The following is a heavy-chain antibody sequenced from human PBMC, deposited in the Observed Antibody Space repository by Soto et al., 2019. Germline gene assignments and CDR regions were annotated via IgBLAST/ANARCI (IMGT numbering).Heavy chain of an antibody. CDR2: ISSGGSDK. CDR3: ARVALSYSGNYRGYQYYGMDV. J-gene: IGHJ6*02. Sequence: QVQLVESGGGVVQPGRSLRLSCAASGFTFSTYSLHWVRQAPGKGLEWLAVISSGGSDKYYAESVKGRFTLSRDNSKNTLYLQMNSLRVEDTAVYYCARVALSYSGNYRGYQYYGMDVWGQGTTVTVSS. V-gene: IGHV3-30-3*01. CDR1: GFTFSTYS. D-gene: IGHD1-26*01.